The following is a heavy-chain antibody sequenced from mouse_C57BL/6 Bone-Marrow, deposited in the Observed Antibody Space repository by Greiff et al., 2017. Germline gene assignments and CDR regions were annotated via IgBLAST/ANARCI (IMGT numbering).Heavy chain of an antibody. Sequence: QVQLQQPGAELVRPGTSVKLSCKASGYTFTSYWMHWVKQRPGQGLEWIGVIDPSDSYTNYNQKFKGKATLTVDTSSSTAYMQLSSLTSEYSAVYYCARWAYWGQGTLVTVSA. CDR2: IDPSDSYT. CDR1: GYTFTSYW. V-gene: IGHV1-59*01. J-gene: IGHJ3*01. CDR3: ARWAY.